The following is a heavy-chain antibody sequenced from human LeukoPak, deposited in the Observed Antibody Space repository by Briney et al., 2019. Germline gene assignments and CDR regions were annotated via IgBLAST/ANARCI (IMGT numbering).Heavy chain of an antibody. J-gene: IGHJ6*02. Sequence: SETLSLTCAVSGGSVSSSSWWSWVRQPPGKGLEWIGEIYHSGSTNYNPSLKSRVTISVDKSKNQFSLKLSSVTAADTAVYYCAREGASGWTCMDVWGQGTTVTVSS. D-gene: IGHD6-19*01. CDR1: GGSVSSSSW. CDR2: IYHSGST. V-gene: IGHV4-4*02. CDR3: AREGASGWTCMDV.